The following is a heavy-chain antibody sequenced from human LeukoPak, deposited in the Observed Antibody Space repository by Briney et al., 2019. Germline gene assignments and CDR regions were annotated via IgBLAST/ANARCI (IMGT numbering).Heavy chain of an antibody. CDR1: GFTFSSYG. D-gene: IGHD3-10*01. CDR2: ISYDGSNK. Sequence: GGSLRLSCAASGFTFSSYGMHWVRQAPGKGLEWVAVISYDGSNKYYADSVKGRFTISRDNSKNTLYLQMNSLRAEDTAVYYCAKESEFEGSGSYVFDYWGQGTLVTVSS. V-gene: IGHV3-30*18. J-gene: IGHJ4*02. CDR3: AKESEFEGSGSYVFDY.